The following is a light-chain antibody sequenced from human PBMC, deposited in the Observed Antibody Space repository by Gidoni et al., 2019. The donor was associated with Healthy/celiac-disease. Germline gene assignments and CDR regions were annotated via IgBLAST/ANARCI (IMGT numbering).Light chain of an antibody. V-gene: IGKV4-1*01. CDR3: QQYYSTLVT. Sequence: DIVMTQSPDSLAVALGDRATINCKSSKSVLYSSNNKNYLSWYQQKPGQPPKLLIYWASTRESGVPDRFSGSGSGTDFTLTISSLQAEDVAVYYCQQYYSTLVTFGQGTKLEIK. J-gene: IGKJ2*01. CDR1: KSVLYSSNNKNY. CDR2: WAS.